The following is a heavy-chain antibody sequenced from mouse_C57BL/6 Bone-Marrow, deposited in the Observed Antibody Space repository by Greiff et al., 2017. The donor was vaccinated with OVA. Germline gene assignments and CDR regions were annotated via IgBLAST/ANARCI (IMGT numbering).Heavy chain of an antibody. CDR2: IHPNSGST. Sequence: VQLQQPGAELVKPGASVKLSCKTSGYTFTSYWMHWVKQRPGQGLEWIGMIHPNSGSTNYNEKFKSKATLTVDKSSSTAYMQRSSLTSEGSAVYYCARGGVYYSDYVGWYFDVWGTGTTVTVSS. J-gene: IGHJ1*03. V-gene: IGHV1-64*01. D-gene: IGHD2-13*01. CDR3: ARGGVYYSDYVGWYFDV. CDR1: GYTFTSYW.